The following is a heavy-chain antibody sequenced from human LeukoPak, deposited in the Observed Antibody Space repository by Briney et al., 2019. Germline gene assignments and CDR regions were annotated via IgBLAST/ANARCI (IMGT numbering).Heavy chain of an antibody. Sequence: GGSLRLSCAASGFTFSSYWMHWVRQAPGKGLVWVSRINTDGSSTSYADSVKGRFTISRDNAKNTLYLQMNSLRAEDTAVYYCAGAPGRFWLSDYWGQGTLVTVSS. J-gene: IGHJ4*02. CDR1: GFTFSSYW. CDR3: AGAPGRFWLSDY. D-gene: IGHD3-3*01. V-gene: IGHV3-74*01. CDR2: INTDGSST.